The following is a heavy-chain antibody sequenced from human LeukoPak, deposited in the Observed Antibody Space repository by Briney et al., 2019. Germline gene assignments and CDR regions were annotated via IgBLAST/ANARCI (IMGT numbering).Heavy chain of an antibody. CDR2: ISKDGTNK. D-gene: IGHD6-13*01. Sequence: GGSLRLSCTASGFTFNSFAMHWVRQAPGKGLDWLAVISKDGTNKYCVDSVKGRFTISRDNSKNTVYLQMSSLRAEDTAVYYCAREDQQLPDNWGQGTLVTVSS. V-gene: IGHV3-30-3*01. CDR1: GFTFNSFA. J-gene: IGHJ4*02. CDR3: AREDQQLPDN.